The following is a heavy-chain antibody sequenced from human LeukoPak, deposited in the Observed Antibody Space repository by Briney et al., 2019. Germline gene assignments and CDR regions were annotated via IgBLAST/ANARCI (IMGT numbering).Heavy chain of an antibody. J-gene: IGHJ4*02. Sequence: GGSLRLSCAASEFSVGSNYMTWVRQAPGKGLEWVSLIYSGGSTYYADSVKGRFTISRDNSKNTLYLQMNSLRAEDTAVYYCAKDLHYGSADYWGQGTLVTVSS. CDR2: IYSGGST. V-gene: IGHV3-66*01. CDR3: AKDLHYGSADY. CDR1: EFSVGSNY. D-gene: IGHD3-10*01.